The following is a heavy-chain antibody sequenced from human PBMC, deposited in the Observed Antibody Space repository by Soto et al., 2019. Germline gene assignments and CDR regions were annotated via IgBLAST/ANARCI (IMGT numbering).Heavy chain of an antibody. V-gene: IGHV1-69*12. CDR3: ARDVTSDAFDI. CDR2: IIPIFGAA. Sequence: QVQLVQSGAEVRKPGSSVKVSCKASGGTFNKYTISWVRQAPGQGLEWMGGIIPIFGAANYAQKFQGRVTITADESTRTAYMELSSLRSEDTAVYYCARDVTSDAFDIWGQGTMVTVSS. J-gene: IGHJ3*02. CDR1: GGTFNKYT.